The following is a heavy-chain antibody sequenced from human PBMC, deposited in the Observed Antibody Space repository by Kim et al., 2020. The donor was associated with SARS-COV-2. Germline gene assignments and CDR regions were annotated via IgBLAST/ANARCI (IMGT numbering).Heavy chain of an antibody. D-gene: IGHD4-17*01. CDR2: ST. V-gene: IGHV3-43*01. CDR3: AKGRGLRVGY. Sequence: STYSAESVKGRFTVSRDNSKTPLYLQMTSVRTEDTALDCCAKGRGLRVGYWGQGTLVTVSS. J-gene: IGHJ4*02.